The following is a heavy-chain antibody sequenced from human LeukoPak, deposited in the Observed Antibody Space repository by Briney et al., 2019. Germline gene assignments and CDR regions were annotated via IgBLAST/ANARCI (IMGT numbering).Heavy chain of an antibody. D-gene: IGHD2-8*02. CDR3: ARDPGGSGALDY. J-gene: IGHJ4*02. CDR2: IYHSGST. CDR1: GGSISSGGYS. V-gene: IGHV4-30-2*01. Sequence: SETLSLTCAVSGGSISSGGYSWSWIRQPPGKGLEWIGYIYHSGSTYYNPSLKSRVTISVDRSKNQFSLKLSSVTAADTAVYYCARDPGGSGALDYWGQGTLVAVSA.